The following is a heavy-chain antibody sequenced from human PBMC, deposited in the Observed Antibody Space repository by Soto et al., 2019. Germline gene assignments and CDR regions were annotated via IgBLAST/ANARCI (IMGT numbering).Heavy chain of an antibody. Sequence: QVQLVESGGGVVQPGRSLRLSCAASGFTFSSYAMHWVRQAPGKGLEWVAVISYDGSNKYYADSVKGRFTISRDNSKNTLYLQMNSLRAEDTAVYYCARQSDYGGNSDYWGQGTLVTVSS. CDR1: GFTFSSYA. V-gene: IGHV3-30-3*01. CDR3: ARQSDYGGNSDY. J-gene: IGHJ4*02. CDR2: ISYDGSNK. D-gene: IGHD4-17*01.